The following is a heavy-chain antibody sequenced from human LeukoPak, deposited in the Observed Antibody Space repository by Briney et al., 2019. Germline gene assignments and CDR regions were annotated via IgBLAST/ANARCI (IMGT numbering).Heavy chain of an antibody. D-gene: IGHD4-17*01. V-gene: IGHV3-48*03. CDR2: ISSSGITI. CDR1: GFTFSSYE. Sequence: QSGGSLRLSCAASGFTFSSYEMNWVRQAPGKGLEWVSYISSSGITIYYADSVKGRFTISRDNAKNSLYLQMNSLRAEDTAVYYCARGGTTGGFDYWGQGTLVTVSS. J-gene: IGHJ4*02. CDR3: ARGGTTGGFDY.